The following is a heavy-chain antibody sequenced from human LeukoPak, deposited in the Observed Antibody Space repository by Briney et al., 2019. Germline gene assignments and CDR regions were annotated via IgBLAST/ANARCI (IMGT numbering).Heavy chain of an antibody. CDR1: GFSFSTYS. D-gene: IGHD1-26*01. CDR3: ARQNGWELLAFDI. Sequence: TGGSLRLSCVAPGFSFSTYSMDWVRQAPGKGLEWVSAIDSSGNSIYYADSVKGRFTISRDNAKNSLCLQMNSLRAEDTAVYYCARQNGWELLAFDIWGQGTMVTVSS. CDR2: IDSSGNSI. V-gene: IGHV3-21*01. J-gene: IGHJ3*02.